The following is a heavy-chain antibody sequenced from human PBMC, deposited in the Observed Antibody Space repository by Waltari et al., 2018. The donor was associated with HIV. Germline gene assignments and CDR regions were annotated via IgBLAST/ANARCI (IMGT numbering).Heavy chain of an antibody. CDR3: VKEHQYSHSWYSYYGMDV. CDR1: GLPFSTYG. Sequence: EVQVLESGGALVQPGGSLRLSGAASGLPFSTYGLSGVRQAPGKGLEWVSTISGSGGSTYYADSVKGRFTVSRDNSKNTLYLQMNSLRAEDTAVYFCVKEHQYSHSWYSYYGMDVWGQGTTVTVSS. CDR2: ISGSGGST. V-gene: IGHV3-23*01. D-gene: IGHD6-13*01. J-gene: IGHJ6*02.